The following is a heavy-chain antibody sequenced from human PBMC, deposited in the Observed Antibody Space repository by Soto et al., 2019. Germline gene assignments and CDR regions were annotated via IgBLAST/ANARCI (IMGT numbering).Heavy chain of an antibody. J-gene: IGHJ6*02. CDR2: IWYDGSIK. CDR3: ARSDCTGDNCNPYYHDGMDV. Sequence: QERLVESGGGVVQPGRSLRLSCAASGFTFHTYGMHWVRQIPGKGLQWVAIIWYDGSIKYYADSVRGPFTISRDNSKNTFYLQMNSLRDEDTAVYYCARSDCTGDNCNPYYHDGMDVWGQGTTVTVSS. V-gene: IGHV3-33*01. D-gene: IGHD1-20*01. CDR1: GFTFHTYG.